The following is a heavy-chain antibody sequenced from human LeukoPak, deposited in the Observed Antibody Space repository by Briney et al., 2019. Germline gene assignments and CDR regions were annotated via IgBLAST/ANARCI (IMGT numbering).Heavy chain of an antibody. J-gene: IGHJ3*02. Sequence: TSETLSLTCAVYGGSFSGYYWSWIRQPPGKGLEWIGSIYYSGSTYYNPSLKSRVTISVDTSKNQFSLKLSSVTAADTAVYYCARIVVVMRRAAFDIWGQGTMVTVSS. CDR2: IYYSGST. D-gene: IGHD3-22*01. CDR1: GGSFSGYY. CDR3: ARIVVVMRRAAFDI. V-gene: IGHV4-34*01.